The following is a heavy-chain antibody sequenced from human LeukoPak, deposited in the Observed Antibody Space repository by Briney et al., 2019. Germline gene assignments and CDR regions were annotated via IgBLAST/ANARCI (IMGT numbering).Heavy chain of an antibody. CDR2: IYPGDSDT. V-gene: IGHV5-51*01. J-gene: IGHJ4*02. Sequence: HGESLKIYCMGSGYSFTSYWIGWVRQMPGKGLEWMGIIYPGDSDTRYRPSFQGQVTISADKSISTAYLQWSSLKASDTAMYYCARGNSGSYLRYFDYWGQATLVTVSS. D-gene: IGHD1-26*01. CDR1: GYSFTSYW. CDR3: ARGNSGSYLRYFDY.